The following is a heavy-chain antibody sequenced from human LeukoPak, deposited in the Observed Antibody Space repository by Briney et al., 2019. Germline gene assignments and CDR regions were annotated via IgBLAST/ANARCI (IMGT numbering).Heavy chain of an antibody. V-gene: IGHV3-66*01. D-gene: IGHD6-19*01. Sequence: GGSLRLSCAASGFTFSSYAMSWVRQAPGKGLEWVSLIYSGGSTYYADSVKGRFTISRDNAKNSLYLQMNSLRAEDTAVYYCARDSIAVAGFYYYYGMDVWGQGTTVTVSS. J-gene: IGHJ6*02. CDR1: GFTFSSYA. CDR3: ARDSIAVAGFYYYYGMDV. CDR2: IYSGGST.